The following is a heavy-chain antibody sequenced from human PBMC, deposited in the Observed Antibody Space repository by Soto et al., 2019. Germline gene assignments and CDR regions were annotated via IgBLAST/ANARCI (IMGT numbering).Heavy chain of an antibody. CDR2: IWYDGSNK. D-gene: IGHD6-6*01. CDR3: ARDQGPIEYSSSLIFDY. Sequence: PGGSLRLSCAASGFTFSSYGMHWVRQAPGKGLEWVAVIWYDGSNKYYADSVKGRFTISRDNSKNTLYLQMNSLRAEDTAVYYCARDQGPIEYSSSLIFDYWGQGTLVTVSS. V-gene: IGHV3-33*01. CDR1: GFTFSSYG. J-gene: IGHJ4*02.